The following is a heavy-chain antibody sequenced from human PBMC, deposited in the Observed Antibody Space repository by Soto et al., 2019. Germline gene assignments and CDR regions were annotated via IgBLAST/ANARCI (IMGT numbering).Heavy chain of an antibody. CDR1: GYTFTSYY. CDR2: INPSGGST. V-gene: IGHV1-46*03. D-gene: IGHD1-20*01. Sequence: QVQLVQSGAEVKKPGASVKVSCKASGYTFTSYYMHWVRQAPGQGLEWMGIINPSGGSTSYAQKLQGRVTMTRDTSTSTVYMELSSLRSEDTAVYYCARRSNWNDVYYYYMDVWGKGTTVTVSS. J-gene: IGHJ6*03. CDR3: ARRSNWNDVYYYYMDV.